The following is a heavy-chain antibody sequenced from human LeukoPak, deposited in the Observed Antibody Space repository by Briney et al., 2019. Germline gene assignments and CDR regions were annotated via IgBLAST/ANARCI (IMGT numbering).Heavy chain of an antibody. CDR2: IYSGGST. J-gene: IGHJ4*02. CDR3: ARDSHYAFDY. CDR1: GFTVSSNY. V-gene: IGHV3-53*01. D-gene: IGHD4-17*01. Sequence: GGSLRLSCAATGFTVSSNYMTWVRQAPGKGLEWVSVIYSGGSTYYADSVKGRFTISRDNSKNTLYLQMNSLRAEDTAMYYCARDSHYAFDYWGQGTLATVSS.